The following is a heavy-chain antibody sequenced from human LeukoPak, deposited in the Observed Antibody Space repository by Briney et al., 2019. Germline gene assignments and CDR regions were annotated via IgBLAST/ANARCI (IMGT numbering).Heavy chain of an antibody. CDR3: ARLHYGSGSSAYFDY. CDR1: GYSFTSYW. V-gene: IGHV5-51*01. Sequence: GESLKISCKGSGYSFTSYWIGWVRQMPGKGLEWMGIIYPGDSDTRYSPSFQGQVTVSADKSISTAYPQWSSLKASDTAMYYCARLHYGSGSSAYFDYWGQGTLVTVSS. CDR2: IYPGDSDT. J-gene: IGHJ4*02. D-gene: IGHD3-10*01.